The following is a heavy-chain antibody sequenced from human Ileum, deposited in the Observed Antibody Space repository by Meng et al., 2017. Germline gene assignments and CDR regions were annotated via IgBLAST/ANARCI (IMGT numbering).Heavy chain of an antibody. CDR3: ARGLPYYDSTDYYRLDY. Sequence: EVQLVESGGGLVQPGGSLRLSCAASGFTFSSYWMHWVRQAPGKGLVWVSRINSDGSSTSYADSVKGRFTISRDNSKNTVFLQMGSLRAEDTALYYCARGLPYYDSTDYYRLDYWGQGTLVTVSS. J-gene: IGHJ4*02. CDR1: GFTFSSYW. CDR2: INSDGSST. D-gene: IGHD3-22*01. V-gene: IGHV3-74*01.